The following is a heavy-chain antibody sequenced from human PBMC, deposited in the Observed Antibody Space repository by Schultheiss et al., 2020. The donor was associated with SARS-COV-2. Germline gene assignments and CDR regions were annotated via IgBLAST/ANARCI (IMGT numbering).Heavy chain of an antibody. CDR3: ARTHPDYSNYVGAFDI. J-gene: IGHJ3*02. CDR2: IYYSGST. CDR1: GGSISSSSYY. V-gene: IGHV4-39*01. Sequence: SETLSLTCTVSGGSISSSSYYWGWIRQPPGKGLEWIGSIYYSGSTYYNPSLKSRVTISVDTSKNQFSLKLSSVTAADTAVYYCARTHPDYSNYVGAFDIWGQGTMVTVSS. D-gene: IGHD4-11*01.